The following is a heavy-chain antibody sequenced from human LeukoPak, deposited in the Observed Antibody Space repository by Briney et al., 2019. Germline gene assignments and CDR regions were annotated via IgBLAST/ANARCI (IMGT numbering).Heavy chain of an antibody. CDR2: ISYSGST. CDR1: GFSLSTSGVH. CDR3: ARGAFNYYDTIGYSNDAFDI. D-gene: IGHD3-22*01. J-gene: IGHJ3*02. V-gene: IGHV4-31*03. Sequence: SGPTLVNPTQTLTLTCTFSGFSLSTSGVHVGWIRQPPGKGLEWIAYISYSGSTYYNPSLKSRIIISVDTSKNRFSLKLSSVTAADTAVYFCARGAFNYYDTIGYSNDAFDIWGQGTMVTVSS.